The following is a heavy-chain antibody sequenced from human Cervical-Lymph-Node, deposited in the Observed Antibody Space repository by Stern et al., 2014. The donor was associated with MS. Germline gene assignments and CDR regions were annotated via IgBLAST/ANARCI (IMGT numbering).Heavy chain of an antibody. CDR3: ARDYGDYAFDY. CDR2: IYPGDSDT. D-gene: IGHD4-17*01. Sequence: VQLVESGAEVKKPGESLKISCKGSGYSFTANWIAWVRQMPVKGLEWMGIIYPGDSDTRYSPSYQGQVTISADKSISTAYLQWSSLKASDTAMYYCARDYGDYAFDYWGQGTLVTVSS. V-gene: IGHV5-51*01. CDR1: GYSFTANW. J-gene: IGHJ4*02.